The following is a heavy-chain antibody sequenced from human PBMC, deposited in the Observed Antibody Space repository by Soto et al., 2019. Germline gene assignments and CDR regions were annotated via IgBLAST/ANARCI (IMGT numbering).Heavy chain of an antibody. J-gene: IGHJ6*02. V-gene: IGHV1-46*01. CDR3: ARDLEYYDFSSSYYGMDV. D-gene: IGHD3-3*01. CDR2: INPSGGST. CDR1: GYIFSSRY. Sequence: ASVKVSCKASGYIFSSRYMHWVRQAPGQGLEWMGVINPSGGSTIYAQKFQGRVTMTRDTSTRTVYMELSSLRSGDTAVYFCARDLEYYDFSSSYYGMDVWGQGTTVTVSS.